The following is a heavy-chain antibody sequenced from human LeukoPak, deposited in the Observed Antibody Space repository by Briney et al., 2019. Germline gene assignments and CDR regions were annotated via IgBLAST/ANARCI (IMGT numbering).Heavy chain of an antibody. CDR2: INPNSGGT. Sequence: GASVKVSCKASGYTFTGYYMHWVRQAPGQGLEWMGWINPNSGGTNYAQKFQGRVTMTRNTSISTAYMELSSLRSEDTAVYYCARLCYAGTGSYWGQGTLVTVSS. D-gene: IGHD1-14*01. CDR3: ARLCYAGTGSY. CDR1: GYTFTGYY. J-gene: IGHJ4*02. V-gene: IGHV1-2*02.